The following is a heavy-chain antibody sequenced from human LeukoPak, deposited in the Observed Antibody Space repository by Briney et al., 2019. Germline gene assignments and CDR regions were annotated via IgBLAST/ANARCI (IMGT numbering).Heavy chain of an antibody. Sequence: GGSLRLSCAASGFTFSSYWTSCVRQAPGKGLEGVANIKQDGSEKYYVDSVKGRFTISRDNAKNPLYLQMNSLRAEDTAVYYCARARVFGDYWGQGTLVTVSS. D-gene: IGHD3-10*01. V-gene: IGHV3-7*01. CDR2: IKQDGSEK. CDR3: ARARVFGDY. J-gene: IGHJ4*02. CDR1: GFTFSSYW.